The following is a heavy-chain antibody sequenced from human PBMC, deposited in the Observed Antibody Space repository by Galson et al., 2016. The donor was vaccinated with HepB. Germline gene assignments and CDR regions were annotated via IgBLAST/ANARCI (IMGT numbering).Heavy chain of an antibody. J-gene: IGHJ4*02. CDR3: ASGDSRIGGRRFGD. D-gene: IGHD3-3*01. CDR2: INHSGST. CDR1: GGSFSGYY. V-gene: IGHV4-34*01. Sequence: SETLSLTCAVYGGSFSGYYWSWIRQPPGKGLEWIGEINHSGSTNYNPSLKSRVTISVDTSQSQFSLKLSSVTAAATAVYYCASGDSRIGGRRFGDWGQGTLVTVSS.